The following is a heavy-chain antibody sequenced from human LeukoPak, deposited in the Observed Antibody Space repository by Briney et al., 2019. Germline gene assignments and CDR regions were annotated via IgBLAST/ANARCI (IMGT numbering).Heavy chain of an antibody. CDR1: GGSISSYY. CDR3: ARTIVVVPARYYYYYMDV. J-gene: IGHJ6*03. Sequence: SETLSLTCTVSGGSISSYYWSWIRQPPGKGLEWIGYIYYSGNTNYNPSLKSRVTISVDMSKNQFSLKLSSVTAADTAVYYCARTIVVVPARYYYYYMDVWGKGTTVTVSS. V-gene: IGHV4-59*08. CDR2: IYYSGNT. D-gene: IGHD2-2*01.